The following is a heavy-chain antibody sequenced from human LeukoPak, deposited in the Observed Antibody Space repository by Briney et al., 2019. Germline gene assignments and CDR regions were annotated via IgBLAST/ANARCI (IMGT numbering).Heavy chain of an antibody. CDR2: IDPSGGST. CDR3: ARDSTVTTFRGCVDP. D-gene: IGHD4-17*01. Sequence: ASVKVSCKASGYTFSNYYVHWVRQAPGQGLEWMGVIDPSGGSTNYAQKFQGRVTMTRDTSTSTVYMEMSSLRSEDTAVYYCARDSTVTTFRGCVDPWGQGTLVTVSS. V-gene: IGHV1-46*01. J-gene: IGHJ5*02. CDR1: GYTFSNYY.